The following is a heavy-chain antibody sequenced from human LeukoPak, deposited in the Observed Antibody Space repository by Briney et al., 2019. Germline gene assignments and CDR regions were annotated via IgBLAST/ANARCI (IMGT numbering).Heavy chain of an antibody. Sequence: NASETLSLTCTVSGGSISSYYWSWIRQPPGKGLEWIGYIYYSGSTNYNPSLKSRVTISVDTSKNQFSLKLSSVTAADTAVYCCARGFTQWLGLFDYWGQGTLVTVSS. CDR3: ARGFTQWLGLFDY. D-gene: IGHD6-19*01. CDR2: IYYSGST. V-gene: IGHV4-59*08. J-gene: IGHJ4*02. CDR1: GGSISSYY.